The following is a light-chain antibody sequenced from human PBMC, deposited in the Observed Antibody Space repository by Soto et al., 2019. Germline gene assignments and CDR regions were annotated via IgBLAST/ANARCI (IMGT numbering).Light chain of an antibody. CDR1: GSDIGLYNH. V-gene: IGLV2-14*03. CDR2: DVT. CDR3: SSYTSIATYI. J-gene: IGLJ1*01. Sequence: QSALTQPASVSGSPGQSITISCTGTGSDIGLYNHVSWYQQHPGKAPKLIIYDVTVRPSGVSHRFSGSKSGDTASLTISGLQAEDEADYYCSSYTSIATYIFADVTKLTVL.